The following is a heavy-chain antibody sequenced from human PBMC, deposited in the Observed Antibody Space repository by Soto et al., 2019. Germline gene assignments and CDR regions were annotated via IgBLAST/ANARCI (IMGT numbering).Heavy chain of an antibody. V-gene: IGHV1-46*03. Sequence: ASVKVSCKASGYTFTSYYMHWVRQAPGQGLEWMGIINPSGGSTSYAQKFQGRVTMTRDTSTSIVYMELSSLRSEDTAVYYCARGHFTTIFGVVTIPQTPWGQEPWSPSPQ. CDR3: ARGHFTTIFGVVTIPQTP. CDR1: GYTFTSYY. J-gene: IGHJ5*02. D-gene: IGHD3-3*01. CDR2: INPSGGST.